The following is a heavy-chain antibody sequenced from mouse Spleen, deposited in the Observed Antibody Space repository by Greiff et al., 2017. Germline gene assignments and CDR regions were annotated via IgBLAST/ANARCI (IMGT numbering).Heavy chain of an antibody. CDR1: GFTFSSYT. V-gene: IGHV5-12-2*01. CDR3: AKGGYYEAY. J-gene: IGHJ3*01. D-gene: IGHD2-3*01. CDR2: ISNGGGST. Sequence: EVQLVESGGGLVQPGGSLKLSCAASGFTFSSYTMSWVRQTPEKRLEWVAYISNGGGSTYYPDTVKGRFTISRDNAKNTLYLQMSSLKSEDTAVYYCAKGGYYEAYWGQGTLVTVSA.